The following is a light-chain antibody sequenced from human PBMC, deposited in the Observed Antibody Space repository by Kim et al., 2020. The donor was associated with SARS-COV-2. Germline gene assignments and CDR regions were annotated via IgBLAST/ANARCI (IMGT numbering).Light chain of an antibody. CDR3: QQFGGSPMYT. V-gene: IGKV3-20*01. CDR1: QTVGGNF. Sequence: DSVLTQSPGTLSLLPGERATLSCRASQTVGGNFLAWYQLKPGQAPRLLIYAASTRATGVPDRFSGSGSGTEFTLTISRLEPEDSAVYFCQQFGGSPMYTFGQGTKLEI. J-gene: IGKJ2*01. CDR2: AAS.